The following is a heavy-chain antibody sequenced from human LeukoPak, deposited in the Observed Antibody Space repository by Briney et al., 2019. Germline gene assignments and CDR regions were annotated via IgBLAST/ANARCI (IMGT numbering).Heavy chain of an antibody. V-gene: IGHV3-64*01. J-gene: IGHJ5*02. Sequence: GGSLRLSCAASGFTFSNYAMHWVRQAPGKGLEYVSVISSNGGSTYFANSVKGRFTISRDNAKNSLYLQMNSLRAEDTAVYYCARVAQYYDFWSGYYRGWFDPWGQGTLVTVSS. CDR2: ISSNGGST. D-gene: IGHD3-3*01. CDR3: ARVAQYYDFWSGYYRGWFDP. CDR1: GFTFSNYA.